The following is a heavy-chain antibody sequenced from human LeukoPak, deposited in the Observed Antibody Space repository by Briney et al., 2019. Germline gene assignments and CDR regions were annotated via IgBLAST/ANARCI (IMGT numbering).Heavy chain of an antibody. CDR2: IKQDGSQK. Sequence: GGSLRLSCAGSGFTFNAYWMTWVRQPPGKGLEWVANIKQDGSQKYYVDSVKGRFTISRDNAKNSVYLQMDRLRAEDTAVYYCARDLSQHFDWLLSGDTWGQGTLVTVSS. D-gene: IGHD3-9*01. J-gene: IGHJ5*02. CDR3: ARDLSQHFDWLLSGDT. CDR1: GFTFNAYW. V-gene: IGHV3-7*04.